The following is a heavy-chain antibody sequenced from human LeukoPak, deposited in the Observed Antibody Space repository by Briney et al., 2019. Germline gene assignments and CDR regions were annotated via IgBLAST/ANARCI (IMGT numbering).Heavy chain of an antibody. V-gene: IGHV3-7*01. CDR3: ARLTGTTGFDY. D-gene: IGHD1-1*01. J-gene: IGHJ4*02. Sequence: HPGGSLRLSCAASGFPFSSYWMSWVRQDPGKGLEWVANIKQDGSDKYYVDSVKGRFTISRDNAKNSLYLQLNSLRADDTAVYYCARLTGTTGFDYWGQGTLVTVSS. CDR1: GFPFSSYW. CDR2: IKQDGSDK.